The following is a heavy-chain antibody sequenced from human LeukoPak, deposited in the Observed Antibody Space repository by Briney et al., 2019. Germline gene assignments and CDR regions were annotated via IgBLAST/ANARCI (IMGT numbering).Heavy chain of an antibody. D-gene: IGHD6-19*01. V-gene: IGHV3-23*01. CDR2: ITGSGAFT. J-gene: IGHJ4*02. Sequence: GGSLRLSCAASGSTISTSAMTWVRQVPGKGLEWVSAITGSGAFTDYADSVKGRFTISRDNSKSTLYLQMNSLRAEDTAVYYCAKRSAESSGYFDSWGQGTRVTVSS. CDR3: AKRSAESSGYFDS. CDR1: GSTISTSA.